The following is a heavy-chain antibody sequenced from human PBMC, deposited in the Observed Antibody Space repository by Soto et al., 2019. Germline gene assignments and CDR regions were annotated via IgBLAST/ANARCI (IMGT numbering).Heavy chain of an antibody. D-gene: IGHD6-19*01. CDR2: IYHSGST. J-gene: IGHJ4*02. CDR1: GGSISSSNW. Sequence: PSETLSLTCAVSGGSISSSNWWSWVRQPPGKGLEWIGEIYHSGSTNYNPSLKSRVTISVDKSKNQFSLKLSSVTAADTAVYYCARVPGSGLVWIDYWGQGTLVTVSS. V-gene: IGHV4-4*02. CDR3: ARVPGSGLVWIDY.